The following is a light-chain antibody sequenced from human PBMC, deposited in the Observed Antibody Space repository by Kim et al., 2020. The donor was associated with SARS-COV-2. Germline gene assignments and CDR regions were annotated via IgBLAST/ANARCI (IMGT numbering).Light chain of an antibody. Sequence: GQSVTISCTGTSRDVDDYKYVSWFQHHPGKAPKLMIYEVSKRPSGVPDRFSGSKSGNTASLTVSGLQAEDEADYYCIAYAGSNNKVFGGGTQLTVL. J-gene: IGLJ3*02. CDR3: IAYAGSNNKV. CDR2: EVS. V-gene: IGLV2-8*01. CDR1: SRDVDDYKY.